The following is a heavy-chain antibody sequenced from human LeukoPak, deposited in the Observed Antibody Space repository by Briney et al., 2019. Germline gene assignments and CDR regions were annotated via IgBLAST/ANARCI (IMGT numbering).Heavy chain of an antibody. D-gene: IGHD3-10*01. CDR3: ARHGLLVWFGESTGAFDY. Sequence: ASETLSLTCTVSGGSISSSSYYWGWIRQPPGKGLEWIGSIYYSGSTYYNPSLKSRVTISVDTSKNQFSLKLSSVTAADTAVYYCARHGLLVWFGESTGAFDYWGQGTLVAVSS. CDR1: GGSISSSSYY. J-gene: IGHJ4*02. CDR2: IYYSGST. V-gene: IGHV4-39*01.